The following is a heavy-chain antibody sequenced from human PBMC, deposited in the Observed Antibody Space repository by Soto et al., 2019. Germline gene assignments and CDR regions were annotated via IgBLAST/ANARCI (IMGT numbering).Heavy chain of an antibody. V-gene: IGHV3-33*01. J-gene: IGHJ3*02. CDR3: ASLSIAAAGTAPAFDI. D-gene: IGHD6-13*01. Sequence: GGSLRLSCAASGFTFSSYGMHWVRQAPGKGLEWVAVIWYDGSNKYYADSVKGRFTISRDNSKNTLYLQMNSLRAEDTAVYYCASLSIAAAGTAPAFDIWGQGTMVTVSS. CDR1: GFTFSSYG. CDR2: IWYDGSNK.